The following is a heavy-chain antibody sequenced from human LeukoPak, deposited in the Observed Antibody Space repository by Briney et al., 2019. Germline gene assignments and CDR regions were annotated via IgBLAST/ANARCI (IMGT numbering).Heavy chain of an antibody. CDR2: IIENGGET. CDR1: GFTFSSYA. Sequence: GGSLRLSCAASGFTFSSYAMSWVRQAPGKGLEWVSGIIENGGETYYADSVRGRFTISRDNSKNTLYLQMNSLRAEDTAVYYCAKDYEYNSNTWYFHWGRGTLVSVSS. CDR3: AKDYEYNSNTWYFH. D-gene: IGHD6-13*01. J-gene: IGHJ4*02. V-gene: IGHV3-23*01.